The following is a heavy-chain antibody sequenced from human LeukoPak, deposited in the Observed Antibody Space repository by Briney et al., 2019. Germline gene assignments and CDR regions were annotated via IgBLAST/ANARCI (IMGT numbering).Heavy chain of an antibody. CDR3: AREGEDWDWFDP. D-gene: IGHD3-16*01. Sequence: SETLSLTCTVSGGSISSSSYYWGWIRQPPGKGLEWIGSIYYSGSTYYNPSLKSRVTISVDTSKNQFSLKLSSVTAADTAVYYCAREGEDWDWFDPWGQGTLVTVSS. V-gene: IGHV4-39*07. CDR1: GGSISSSSYY. CDR2: IYYSGST. J-gene: IGHJ5*02.